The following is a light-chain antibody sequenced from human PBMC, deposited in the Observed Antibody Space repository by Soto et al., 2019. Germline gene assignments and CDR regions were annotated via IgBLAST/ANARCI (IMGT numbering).Light chain of an antibody. V-gene: IGLV2-14*01. CDR1: SSDVGRYNS. J-gene: IGLJ1*01. CDR2: DVG. CDR3: SSYTSSSTYV. Sequence: QSALTQPASVSGPPGQSITISCTGTSSDVGRYNSVSWYQQHPGMAPKLVIFDVGNRPSGVSDRFSGSKSGNTASLTISGLQAEDEADYYCSSYTSSSTYVFGAGTKLTVL.